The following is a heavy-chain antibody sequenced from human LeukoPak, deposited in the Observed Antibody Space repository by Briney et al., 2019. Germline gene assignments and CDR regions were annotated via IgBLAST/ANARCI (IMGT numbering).Heavy chain of an antibody. Sequence: PSETLSLTCTVSGYSISSGYYWGWIRQPPGKGLEWIGSIYHSGSTYYNPSLKSRVTISVDTSKNQFSLKLSSVTAADTAVYYCARRFTFGGVIPPDAFDIWGQGTMVTVSS. CDR2: IYHSGST. V-gene: IGHV4-38-2*02. CDR1: GYSISSGYY. D-gene: IGHD3-16*02. CDR3: ARRFTFGGVIPPDAFDI. J-gene: IGHJ3*02.